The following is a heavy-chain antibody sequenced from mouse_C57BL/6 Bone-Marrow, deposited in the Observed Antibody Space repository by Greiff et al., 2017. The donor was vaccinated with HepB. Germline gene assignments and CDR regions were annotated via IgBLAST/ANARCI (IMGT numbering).Heavy chain of an antibody. CDR3: ARSVYGSSYDYYAMDY. V-gene: IGHV1-80*01. CDR1: GYAFSSYW. D-gene: IGHD1-1*01. CDR2: IYPGDGDT. J-gene: IGHJ4*01. Sequence: VQLQQSGAELVKPGASVKISCKASGYAFSSYWMNWVKQRPGKGLEWIGQIYPGDGDTNYNGKFKGKATLTADKSSSTAYMQLSSLTSEDSAVYVCARSVYGSSYDYYAMDYWGQGTSVTVSS.